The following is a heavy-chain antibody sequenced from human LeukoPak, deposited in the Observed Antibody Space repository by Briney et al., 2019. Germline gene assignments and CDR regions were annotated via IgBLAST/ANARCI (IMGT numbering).Heavy chain of an antibody. J-gene: IGHJ6*02. D-gene: IGHD4-17*01. Sequence: GGSLRLSCAASGFTVSSNYMTWVRQAPGKGLEWVSVIYSGGSTYYADSVKGRFTISRDNAKNSLYLQMNSLRAEDTAVYYCARTDYGVGMDVWGQGTTVTVSS. CDR1: GFTVSSNY. CDR2: IYSGGST. CDR3: ARTDYGVGMDV. V-gene: IGHV3-53*01.